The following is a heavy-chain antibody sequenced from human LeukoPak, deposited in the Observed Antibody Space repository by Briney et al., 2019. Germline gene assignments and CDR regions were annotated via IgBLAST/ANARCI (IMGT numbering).Heavy chain of an antibody. V-gene: IGHV4-4*07. CDR2: IYATGST. J-gene: IGHJ4*02. CDR1: GDFFRNYW. Sequence: SETLSLTCDASGDFFRNYWWGWVRQPAGKGLEWIGRIYATGSTQFNPSLKSRLTLSMDTSTNQLSLKLTSVTAADTAVYFCGRQGYTASYYFLDFWSQGTLVTVSS. CDR3: GRQGYTASYYFLDF. D-gene: IGHD1-26*01.